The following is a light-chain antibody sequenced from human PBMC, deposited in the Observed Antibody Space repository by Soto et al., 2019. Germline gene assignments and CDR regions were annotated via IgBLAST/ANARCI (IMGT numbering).Light chain of an antibody. CDR1: SSDVGGYNY. V-gene: IGLV2-8*01. CDR3: SSYAGTHIV. CDR2: DVS. Sequence: QSVLTQPPSASGSPGQSVAISCTGTSSDVGGYNYVSWYQQHPGKAPKLMIYDVSKRPSGVPDRFSGSKSGNTASLTVSGLKAEDETEYYCSSYAGTHIVFGTGTKLTDL. J-gene: IGLJ1*01.